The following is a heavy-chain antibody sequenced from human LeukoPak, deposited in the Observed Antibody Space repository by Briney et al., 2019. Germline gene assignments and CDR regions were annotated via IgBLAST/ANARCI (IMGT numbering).Heavy chain of an antibody. CDR1: GGSISSYY. CDR3: ARHIDKGWYAF. J-gene: IGHJ4*02. V-gene: IGHV4-59*08. CDR2: ISYSGST. Sequence: PSETLSLTVTVSGGSISSYYWSWIRQPPGKGLEWMGYISYSGSTNYNPSLKSRVTMSVDRSRNQFSLKLNSVPAADTAVYYCARHIDKGWYAFWGQGTLVTVSS. D-gene: IGHD2-2*01.